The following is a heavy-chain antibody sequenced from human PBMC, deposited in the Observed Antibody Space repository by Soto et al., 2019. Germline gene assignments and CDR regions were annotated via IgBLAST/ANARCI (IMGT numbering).Heavy chain of an antibody. J-gene: IGHJ5*02. CDR2: ISSSSSYI. D-gene: IGHD2-21*01. Sequence: GGSLRLSCAASGFTFSSYSMNWVRQAPGKGLEWVSSISSSSSYIYYADSVKGRFTISRDNAKNSLYLQMNSLRAEDTAVYYCARARPLFGVGKPNWFDPWGQGTLVTVSS. CDR1: GFTFSSYS. V-gene: IGHV3-21*01. CDR3: ARARPLFGVGKPNWFDP.